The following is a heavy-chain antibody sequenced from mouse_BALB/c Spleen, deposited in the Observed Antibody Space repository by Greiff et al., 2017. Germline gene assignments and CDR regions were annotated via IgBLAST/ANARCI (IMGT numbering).Heavy chain of an antibody. CDR2: ISNLAYSI. CDR3: ARDPGYFDY. V-gene: IGHV5-15*02. CDR1: GFTFSDYG. J-gene: IGHJ2*01. Sequence: EVQVVESGGGLVQPGGSRKLSCAASGFTFSDYGMAWVRQAPGKGPEWVAFISNLAYSIYYADTVTGRFTISRENAKNTLYLEMSSLRSEDTAMYYCARDPGYFDYWGQGTTLTVSS.